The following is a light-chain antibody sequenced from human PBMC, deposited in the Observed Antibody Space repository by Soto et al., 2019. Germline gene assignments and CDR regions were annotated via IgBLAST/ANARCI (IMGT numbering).Light chain of an antibody. CDR1: SSDVGGYNY. CDR2: AVS. Sequence: QSVLTQPASVSGSPGQSLPISCTGTSSDVGGYNYVSWYLQQSSKPPKIMIHAVSNLLSGVYNRFSSSMPGNLASLTIPGHQADDEADYYCSSYSSSRAYVFGNGTKVTVL. V-gene: IGLV2-14*01. J-gene: IGLJ1*01. CDR3: SSYSSSRAYV.